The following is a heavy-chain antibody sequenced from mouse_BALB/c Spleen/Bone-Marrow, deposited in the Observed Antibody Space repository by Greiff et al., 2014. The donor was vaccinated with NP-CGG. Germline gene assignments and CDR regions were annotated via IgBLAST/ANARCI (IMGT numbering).Heavy chain of an antibody. J-gene: IGHJ3*01. V-gene: IGHV1-14*01. CDR2: IFPYNDGT. Sequence: LQQSGPELVKPGASVEMSCKASGYTFTSYVMHWGKQKTGPGPEWVGYIFPYNDGTNYNEKFKGKATLTSDKSSSTAYMELSSLTSEDSAVYYCARPYYYGSSGDSWFAYWGQGTLVTVSA. D-gene: IGHD1-1*01. CDR1: GYTFTSYV. CDR3: ARPYYYGSSGDSWFAY.